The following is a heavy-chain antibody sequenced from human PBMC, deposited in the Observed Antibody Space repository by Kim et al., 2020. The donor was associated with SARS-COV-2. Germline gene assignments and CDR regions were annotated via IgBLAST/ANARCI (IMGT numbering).Heavy chain of an antibody. CDR1: GYTFTGYY. CDR3: ARDLGAYCGGDCYSEAGPHYGMDV. Sequence: ASVKVSCKASGYTFTGYYMHWVRQAPGQGLEWMGWINPNSGGTNYAQKFQGWVTMTRDTSISTAYMELSRLRSDDTAVYYCARDLGAYCGGDCYSEAGPHYGMDVWGQGTTVTVSS. J-gene: IGHJ6*02. V-gene: IGHV1-2*04. D-gene: IGHD2-21*02. CDR2: INPNSGGT.